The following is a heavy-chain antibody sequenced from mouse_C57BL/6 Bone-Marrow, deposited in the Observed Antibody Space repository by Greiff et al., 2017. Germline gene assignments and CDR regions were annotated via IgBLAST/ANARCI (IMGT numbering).Heavy chain of an antibody. D-gene: IGHD1-1*01. CDR3: ARQYGTY. CDR1: GFTFSDYY. V-gene: IGHV5-12*01. CDR2: ISNGGGST. Sequence: EVKLVESGGGLVQPGGSLKLSCAASGFTFSDYYMYWVRQTPEKRLEWVAYISNGGGSTYYPDTVKGRFTISRDNAKNTLYLQMSRLKSEDTAMYYCARQYGTYWGQGTTLTVSS. J-gene: IGHJ2*01.